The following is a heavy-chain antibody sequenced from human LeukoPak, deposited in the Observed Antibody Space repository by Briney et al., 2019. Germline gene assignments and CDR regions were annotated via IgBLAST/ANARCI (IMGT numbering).Heavy chain of an antibody. J-gene: IGHJ4*02. Sequence: SETLSLTCVVYGGSFSGYYWSWIRQPPGKGLEWIGEINHSGSTNYNPSLKSRVTISVDTSKNQFSLKLSSVTAADTAVYYCARVLRFLASFDYWGQGTLVTVSS. CDR2: INHSGST. CDR3: ARVLRFLASFDY. V-gene: IGHV4-34*01. CDR1: GGSFSGYY. D-gene: IGHD3-3*01.